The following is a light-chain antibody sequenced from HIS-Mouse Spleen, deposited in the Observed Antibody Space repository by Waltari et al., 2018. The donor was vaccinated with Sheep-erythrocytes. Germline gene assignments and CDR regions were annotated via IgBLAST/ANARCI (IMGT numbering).Light chain of an antibody. J-gene: IGKJ2*01. CDR2: GAS. V-gene: IGKV3-20*01. Sequence: IVLTQSQGTLSLSPGERATLSCRASQSVSSSYLAWYQQKPGQAPRLLIYGASSRATGIPDRFGGSGSGTDFTLTISRLEPEDFAVYYCQQYGSSPPYTFGQGTKLEIK. CDR3: QQYGSSPPYT. CDR1: QSVSSSY.